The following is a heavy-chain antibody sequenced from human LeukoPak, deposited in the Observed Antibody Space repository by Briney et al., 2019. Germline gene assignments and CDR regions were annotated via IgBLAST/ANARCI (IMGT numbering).Heavy chain of an antibody. CDR2: IKSKTDGGTT. D-gene: IGHD4-23*01. V-gene: IGHV3-15*01. J-gene: IGHJ4*02. CDR3: AADLPDYGGGEFDY. Sequence: GGSLRLSCAASGFTFSNAWMSWVRQAPGKGLEWVGRIKSKTDGGTTHYAAPLKGRFTISRDDSKSTSFLQMNSLKTEGTAMYYCAADLPDYGGGEFDYWGQGTLVTVSS. CDR1: GFTFSNAW.